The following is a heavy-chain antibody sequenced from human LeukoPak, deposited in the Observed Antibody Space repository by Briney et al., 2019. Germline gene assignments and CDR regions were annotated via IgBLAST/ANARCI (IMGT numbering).Heavy chain of an antibody. V-gene: IGHV3-48*04. Sequence: GGSLRLSCTASGFTFSSYWMSWVRQAPGKGLEWVSYISSSGSTIYYADSVKGRFTISRDNAKNSLYLNIHSLRAEDTAVYYCARDRADPDYGDYVFAYWGQGTLVTVSS. J-gene: IGHJ4*02. CDR3: ARDRADPDYGDYVFAY. D-gene: IGHD4-17*01. CDR2: ISSSGSTI. CDR1: GFTFSSYW.